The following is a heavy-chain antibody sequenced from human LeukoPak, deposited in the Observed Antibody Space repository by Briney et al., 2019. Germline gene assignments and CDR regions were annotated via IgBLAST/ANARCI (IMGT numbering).Heavy chain of an antibody. CDR2: ISYGGNT. J-gene: IGHJ3*01. CDR3: ARGRVYFYGSGSRYLDDAFDL. D-gene: IGHD3-10*01. CDR1: GDSISSYY. Sequence: WETLSLTGTVAGDSISSYYWSWIRQSPGKGLEWVGQISYGGNTKYNPSLRGRVTISADTSKFSLKLTSVTAADTAVYYCARGRVYFYGSGSRYLDDAFDLWGQGTTVTVSS. V-gene: IGHV4-59*01.